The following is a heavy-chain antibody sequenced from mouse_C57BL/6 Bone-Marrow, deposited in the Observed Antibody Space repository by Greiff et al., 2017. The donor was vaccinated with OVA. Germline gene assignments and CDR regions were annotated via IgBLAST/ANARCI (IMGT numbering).Heavy chain of an antibody. CDR1: GYTFTDYY. Sequence: VQLQQSGPELVKPGASVKISCKASGYTFTDYYMNWVKQSHGKSLEWIGDINPNNGGTSYNQKFKGKATLTVDKSSSTAYMELRSLTSEDSAVYYCAIYYYARDDWGQGTAVTVSS. V-gene: IGHV1-26*01. J-gene: IGHJ4*01. CDR2: INPNNGGT. CDR3: AIYYYARDD.